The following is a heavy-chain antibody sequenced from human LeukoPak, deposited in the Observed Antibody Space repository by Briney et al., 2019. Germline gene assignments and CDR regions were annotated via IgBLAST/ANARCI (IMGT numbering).Heavy chain of an antibody. D-gene: IGHD3-10*01. CDR1: GGSISSYY. CDR2: THTSGST. CDR3: ARDTYYYGSGTYYFNY. J-gene: IGHJ4*02. Sequence: PSETLSLTCAVSGGSISSYYWTWIRQPAGKGLEWIGRTHTSGSTNYNPSLKSRVTMSVDTSKNQFSLKLTSVTAADTAVYYCARDTYYYGSGTYYFNYWGQGTLVTVSS. V-gene: IGHV4-4*07.